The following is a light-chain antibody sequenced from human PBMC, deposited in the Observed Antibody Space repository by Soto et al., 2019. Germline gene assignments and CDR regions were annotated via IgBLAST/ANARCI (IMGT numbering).Light chain of an antibody. CDR3: TSYTTISTLA. J-gene: IGLJ3*02. CDR1: SSDVGGYNY. V-gene: IGLV2-14*01. CDR2: EVS. Sequence: QSVLNQPASVSGSPGQSITISCTGTSSDVGGYNYVSWYQQHPGKVPKLMIYEVSYRPSGVSNRFSGSKSGNTASLTISGLQAEDEADYYCTSYTTISTLAFGGGTQLTVL.